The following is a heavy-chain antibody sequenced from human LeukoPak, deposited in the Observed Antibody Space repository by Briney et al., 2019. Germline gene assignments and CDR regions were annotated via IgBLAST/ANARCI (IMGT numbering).Heavy chain of an antibody. Sequence: SETLSLTCTVFGGSISSSSYYWGWIRQPPGKGLEWIGRIYSSGNTNYNPSLKSRVIISVDTSKNQFSLILSSVTAADTAFYYCARENWRAVGYFYYMDVWGKGTTVTVSS. CDR3: ARENWRAVGYFYYMDV. CDR1: GGSISSSSYY. D-gene: IGHD1-1*01. J-gene: IGHJ6*03. V-gene: IGHV4-39*07. CDR2: IYSSGNT.